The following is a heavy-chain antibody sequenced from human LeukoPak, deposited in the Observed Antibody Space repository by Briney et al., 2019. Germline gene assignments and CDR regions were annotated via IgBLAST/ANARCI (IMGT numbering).Heavy chain of an antibody. CDR2: VRSKAYGGTT. CDR1: GFTFGDYA. CDR3: TRGGQLLGKGYFFDY. V-gene: IGHV3-49*04. D-gene: IGHD1-26*01. J-gene: IGHJ4*02. Sequence: PGGSLTLSCTTSGFTFGDYAVSWVRQAPGKGLEWVGLVRSKAYGGTTESGTSVKGRFTFSRDDSKSIAYLQMTRLTTEDTAVYFCTRGGQLLGKGYFFDYWGLGTVVTVSS.